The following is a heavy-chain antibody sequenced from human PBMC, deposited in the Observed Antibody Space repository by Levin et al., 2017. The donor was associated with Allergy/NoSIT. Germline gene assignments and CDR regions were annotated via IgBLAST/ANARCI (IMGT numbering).Heavy chain of an antibody. V-gene: IGHV1-69*13. J-gene: IGHJ6*02. D-gene: IGHD6-13*01. CDR2: IIPIFGTA. CDR3: ARDRKQQLELHYYYYYGMDV. CDR1: GGTFSSYA. Sequence: SVKVSCKASGGTFSSYAISWVRQAPGQGLEWMGGIIPIFGTANYAQKFQGRVTITADESTSTAYMELSSLRSEDTAVYYCARDRKQQLELHYYYYYGMDVWGQGTTVTVSS.